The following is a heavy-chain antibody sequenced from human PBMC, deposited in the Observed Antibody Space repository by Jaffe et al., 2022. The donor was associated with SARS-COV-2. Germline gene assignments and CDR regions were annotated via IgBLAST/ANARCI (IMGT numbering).Heavy chain of an antibody. D-gene: IGHD4-17*01. CDR2: ISYDGSNK. CDR1: GFTFSSYA. Sequence: QVQLVESGGGVVQPGRSLRLSCAASGFTFSSYAMHWVRQAPGKGLEWVAVISYDGSNKYYADSVKGRFTISRDNSKNTLYLQMNSLRAEDTAVYYCASLENDYGASTDAFDIWGQGTMVTVSS. V-gene: IGHV3-30-3*01. CDR3: ASLENDYGASTDAFDI. J-gene: IGHJ3*02.